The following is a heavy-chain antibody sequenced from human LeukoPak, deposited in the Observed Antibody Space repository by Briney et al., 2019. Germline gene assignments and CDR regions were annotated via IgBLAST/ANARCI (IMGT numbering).Heavy chain of an antibody. V-gene: IGHV3-30*02. J-gene: IGHJ4*02. CDR2: IRYDGSNK. CDR1: GFTFSSYG. CDR3: AKDYMFYSGYDSYYFDY. D-gene: IGHD5-12*01. Sequence: GGSLRLSCAASGFTFSSYGLHWVRQAPGKGLEWVACIRYDGSNKYYADSAKGRFTISRDNSKNTLYLQMYSLRAEDTAVYYCAKDYMFYSGYDSYYFDYWGQGTLVTVSS.